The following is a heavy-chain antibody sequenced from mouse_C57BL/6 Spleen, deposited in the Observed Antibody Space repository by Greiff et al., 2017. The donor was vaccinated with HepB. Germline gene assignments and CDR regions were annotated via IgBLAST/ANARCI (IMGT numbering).Heavy chain of an antibody. Sequence: EVQLQQSGAELVRPGASVKLSCTASGFNIKDDYMHWVKQRPEQGLEWIGWIDPENGDTEYASKFQGKATITADTSSNTGYLQISSLTSEDTAVYYCTTGGSYDYAMDYWGQGTSVTVSS. CDR2: IDPENGDT. J-gene: IGHJ4*01. CDR1: GFNIKDDY. V-gene: IGHV14-4*01. D-gene: IGHD1-1*02. CDR3: TTGGSYDYAMDY.